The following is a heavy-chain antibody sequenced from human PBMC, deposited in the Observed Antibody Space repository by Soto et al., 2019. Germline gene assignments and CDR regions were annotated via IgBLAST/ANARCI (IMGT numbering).Heavy chain of an antibody. V-gene: IGHV4-31*03. Sequence: QVQLQESGPGLVKPSQTLSLTCTVSGGSINSGGYCWSWIRQHQGKGLEWIGCNSYGGSTSYNATLKSRVTISAATSKNQFSLKLSSVTAADTAVYYCSRGILVWGQGTLITVSS. CDR3: SRGILV. CDR1: GGSINSGGYC. J-gene: IGHJ4*02. D-gene: IGHD5-18*01. CDR2: NSYGGST.